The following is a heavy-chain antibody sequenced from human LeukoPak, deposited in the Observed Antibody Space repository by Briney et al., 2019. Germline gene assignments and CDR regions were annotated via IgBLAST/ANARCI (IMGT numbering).Heavy chain of an antibody. Sequence: GGSLRLSCAASGFTFSSYSMNWVRQAPGKGLEWVSSISSSSSNIYYADSMKGRFTISRDNAKNSLYLQMNSLRAEDTAVYYCARDPFEYSSSWMDYWGQGTLVTVSS. V-gene: IGHV3-21*01. D-gene: IGHD6-6*01. CDR3: ARDPFEYSSSWMDY. J-gene: IGHJ4*02. CDR2: ISSSSSNI. CDR1: GFTFSSYS.